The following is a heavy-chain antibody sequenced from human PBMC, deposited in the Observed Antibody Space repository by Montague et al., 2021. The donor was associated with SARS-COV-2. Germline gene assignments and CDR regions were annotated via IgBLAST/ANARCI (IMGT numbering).Heavy chain of an antibody. V-gene: IGHV4-61*02. J-gene: IGHJ4*02. CDR2: IRTTGPT. D-gene: IGHD1-26*01. CDR1: GASISTGIYY. CDR3: ARFGSGTLEFDL. Sequence: TLSLTCTVSGASISTGIYYWSWIRQPAGKGLEWIGRIRTTGPTDYNRSLESRAFMSVDTSTNQFSLSLTSVTAADTAVYFCARFGSGTLEFDLWGQGTLVTVSS.